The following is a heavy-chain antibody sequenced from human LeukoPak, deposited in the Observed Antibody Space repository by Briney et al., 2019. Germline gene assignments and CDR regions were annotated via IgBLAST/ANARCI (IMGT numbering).Heavy chain of an antibody. V-gene: IGHV5-51*01. Sequence: GESLKISCKGSGYSFTSYWIGWVRQMPGKGLEWMGIIYPGDSDTRYSPSFQGQVTISADKSISTAYLQWSSLKASDTAMYYCARQADFWSGYYGTYFDYWGQGTLVTVSS. J-gene: IGHJ4*02. CDR1: GYSFTSYW. CDR2: IYPGDSDT. CDR3: ARQADFWSGYYGTYFDY. D-gene: IGHD3-3*01.